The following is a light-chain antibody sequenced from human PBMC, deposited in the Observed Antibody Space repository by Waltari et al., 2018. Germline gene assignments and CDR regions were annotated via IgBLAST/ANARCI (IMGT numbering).Light chain of an antibody. CDR3: ATWDSSLSKV. CDR1: SSNIAHNY. Sequence: QSVLTQPPSVSAAPGQKVTISCSGTSSNIAHNYVSWSPHLPGPAPKLLIYDNNKRPSGIPERFSGSKSGTSATLGITGLQTGDEAEYYCATWDSSLSKVFGGGTKLTVL. V-gene: IGLV1-51*01. CDR2: DNN. J-gene: IGLJ2*01.